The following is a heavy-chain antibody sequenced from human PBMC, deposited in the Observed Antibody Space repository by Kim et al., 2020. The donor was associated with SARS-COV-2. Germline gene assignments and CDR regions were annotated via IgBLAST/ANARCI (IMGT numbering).Heavy chain of an antibody. CDR3: IKGGWGWIWDH. J-gene: IGHJ4*02. Sequence: GGSLILSCTTSGFTFTGYAMSWVRQAPGKGLEWVSSIDGSDGTTYYVDSVEGRFTISRDNSKNTLYLQMNTLRADDTAIYYSIKGGWGWIWDHWGQGT. CDR1: GFTFTGYA. D-gene: IGHD2-21*01. CDR2: IDGSDGTT. V-gene: IGHV3-23*01.